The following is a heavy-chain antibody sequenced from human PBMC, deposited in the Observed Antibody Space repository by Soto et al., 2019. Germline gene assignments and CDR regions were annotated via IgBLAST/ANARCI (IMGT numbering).Heavy chain of an antibody. CDR2: IFPRDSDT. CDR1: GYTFSNHW. Sequence: PGESLKISCQGSGYTFSNHWINWVRLVPGKGLEWMGIIFPRDSDTRYSPSLQGQVIISVGKSTNTAYLQWTRLTASDTAIYYCAKSIEGGPMDVWGQGTTVTVSS. J-gene: IGHJ6*02. V-gene: IGHV5-51*01. CDR3: AKSIEGGPMDV. D-gene: IGHD1-26*01.